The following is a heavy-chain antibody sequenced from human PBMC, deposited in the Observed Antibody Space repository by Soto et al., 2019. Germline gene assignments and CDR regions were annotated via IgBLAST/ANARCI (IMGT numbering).Heavy chain of an antibody. Sequence: GESLKISCKGSGYSFTSYWIGWVRQMPGKGLEWMGIIYPGDSDTRYSPSFQGQVTISADKSISTAYLQWSSLKASDTAMYYCARLLYYDILTGSYYYYGMDVWGQGTTVTVSS. CDR3: ARLLYYDILTGSYYYYGMDV. CDR2: IYPGDSDT. J-gene: IGHJ6*02. D-gene: IGHD3-9*01. CDR1: GYSFTSYW. V-gene: IGHV5-51*01.